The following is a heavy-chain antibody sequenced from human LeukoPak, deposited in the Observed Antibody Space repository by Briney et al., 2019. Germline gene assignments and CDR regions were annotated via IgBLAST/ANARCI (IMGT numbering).Heavy chain of an antibody. Sequence: RGSLRLSCAASGFIFSSYAMHWVRQAPGKRLEWVAVISSDGRNIYYADSVKGRFTISRDNAKNSLYLQMNSLRAEDTALYYCAKAYSSSVGGRYYFDYWGQGTLVTVSS. D-gene: IGHD6-13*01. CDR3: AKAYSSSVGGRYYFDY. J-gene: IGHJ4*02. CDR2: ISSDGRNI. V-gene: IGHV3-30*04. CDR1: GFIFSSYA.